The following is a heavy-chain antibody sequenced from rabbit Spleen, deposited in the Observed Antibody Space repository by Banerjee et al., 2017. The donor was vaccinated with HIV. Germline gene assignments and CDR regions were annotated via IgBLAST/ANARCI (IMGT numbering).Heavy chain of an antibody. CDR1: GFSFSDRDV. J-gene: IGHJ6*01. D-gene: IGHD8-1*01. CDR2: IDAGSSGFT. Sequence: QEQLVESGGGLVKPEGSLTLTCKASGFSFSDRDVMCWVRQAPGKGLEWVVCIDAGSSGFTYFASWAKGRFTISKTSSTTVTLQMTSLTAADTATYFCARDTGSSFSSYGMDLWGQGTLVTVS. CDR3: ARDTGSSFSSYGMDL. V-gene: IGHV1S45*01.